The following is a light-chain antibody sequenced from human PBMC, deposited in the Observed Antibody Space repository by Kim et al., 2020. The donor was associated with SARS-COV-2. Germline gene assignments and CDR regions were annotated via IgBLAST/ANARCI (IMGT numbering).Light chain of an antibody. Sequence: DIQMTQSPSSLSASVGDRVAITCRASESIANFLNWYQQKLGKAPKLLISRASSLQSGVPSRFTGSGSGTDFTITISDLQPEDFAIYYCQRTYHAPPTFGQGTKLEI. V-gene: IGKV1-39*01. CDR2: RAS. CDR1: ESIANF. J-gene: IGKJ2*01. CDR3: QRTYHAPPT.